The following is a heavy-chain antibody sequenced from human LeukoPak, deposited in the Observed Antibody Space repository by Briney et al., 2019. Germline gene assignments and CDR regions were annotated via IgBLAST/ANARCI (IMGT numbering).Heavy chain of an antibody. J-gene: IGHJ4*02. V-gene: IGHV3-21*01. CDR3: ARLGYCSSTSCYYFDY. Sequence: GGSLRLSCAASGFTFSSYSMNWVRQAPGKGLEWVSSISSSSYIYYADSVKGRFTISRDNAKNSLYLQMNSLRAEDTAVYYCARLGYCSSTSCYYFDYWGQGTLVTVSS. D-gene: IGHD2-2*01. CDR1: GFTFSSYS. CDR2: ISSSSYI.